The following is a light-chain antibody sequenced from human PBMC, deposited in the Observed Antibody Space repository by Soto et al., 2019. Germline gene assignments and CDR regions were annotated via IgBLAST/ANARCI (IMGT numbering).Light chain of an antibody. J-gene: IGKJ5*01. CDR3: QQYGSSSIT. Sequence: EIVLTQSTGTLSLSPGEKATLTCMASQSVSSSYLAWYQQKPGQAPRLLIYDASSRATGIPDRFSGSGSGTDFTLTISRLEPEDFAMYYCQQYGSSSITFGQGTRL. CDR1: QSVSSSY. V-gene: IGKV3-20*01. CDR2: DAS.